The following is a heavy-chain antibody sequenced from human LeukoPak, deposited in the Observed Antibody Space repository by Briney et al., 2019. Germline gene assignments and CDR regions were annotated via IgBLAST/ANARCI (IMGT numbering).Heavy chain of an antibody. Sequence: GASVKVSCKASVYTLTEYYMHWVRQAPGQGLEWMGWINPNSGDTNYAQKFQGRVTMTRDTSISTAYMDLSRLTSDDTAIYYCARDWRGSYFPDFWGQGTLVTVSS. D-gene: IGHD1-26*01. CDR2: INPNSGDT. CDR3: ARDWRGSYFPDF. CDR1: VYTLTEYY. V-gene: IGHV1-2*02. J-gene: IGHJ4*02.